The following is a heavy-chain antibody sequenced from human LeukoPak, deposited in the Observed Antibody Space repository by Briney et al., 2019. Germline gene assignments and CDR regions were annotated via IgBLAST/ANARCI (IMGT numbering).Heavy chain of an antibody. J-gene: IGHJ5*02. CDR3: ARDARPGSGHGFDP. D-gene: IGHD5-12*01. Sequence: SETLSLTCTVSTGSISSGDYFWSWIRQHPGKGLEWIGYIHYSGRTYYNPSLKSRVTISVDTSKNQLSLKLTSVTAADTAVYYCARDARPGSGHGFDPWGQGTLVTVS. CDR1: TGSISSGDYF. CDR2: IHYSGRT. V-gene: IGHV4-31*03.